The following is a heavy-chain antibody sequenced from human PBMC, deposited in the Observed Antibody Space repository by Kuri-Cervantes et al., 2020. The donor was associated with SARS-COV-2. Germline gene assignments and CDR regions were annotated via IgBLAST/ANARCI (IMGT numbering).Heavy chain of an antibody. CDR1: GYTFTIYY. V-gene: IGHV1-46*01. CDR2: INPSGGST. J-gene: IGHJ4*02. CDR3: ARGPSDYDILTGYYADY. D-gene: IGHD3-9*01. Sequence: ASVQVSCKASGYTFTIYYVHWVRLAPGQGLEWMGIINPSGGSTSYAQKFQGRVTMTRDTSTSTVYMELSSLRSEDTAVYYCARGPSDYDILTGYYADYWGQGTLVTVSS.